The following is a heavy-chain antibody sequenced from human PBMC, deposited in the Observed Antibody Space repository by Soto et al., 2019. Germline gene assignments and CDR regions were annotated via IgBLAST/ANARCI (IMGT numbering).Heavy chain of an antibody. CDR1: GGSISSYY. CDR3: ARYNFFYYYMDV. Sequence: SETLSLTCTVSGGSISSYYWSWIRQPPGKGLEWIGYIYYSGSTNYNPSLKSRVSTSIDTSENQFSLRLSSVTAADTALYYCARYNFFYYYMDVWGKGTTVTVSS. CDR2: IYYSGST. V-gene: IGHV4-59*08. J-gene: IGHJ6*03.